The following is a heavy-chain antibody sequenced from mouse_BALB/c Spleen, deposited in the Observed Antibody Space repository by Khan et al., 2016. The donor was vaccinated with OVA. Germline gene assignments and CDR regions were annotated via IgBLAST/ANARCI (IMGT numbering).Heavy chain of an antibody. V-gene: IGHV5-6*01. J-gene: IGHJ3*01. D-gene: IGHD4-1*01. CDR1: GFTFSSYS. Sequence: VELVESGGDLVKPGGSLKLSCAASGFTFSSYSLSWVRQIPDKRLEWVATMSSGGDYTYYPDGVKGRFTISRDNAKNTLYLQMSSLKSEDTAMYYCASHLTGSFAFWGQGTLVTVSA. CDR3: ASHLTGSFAF. CDR2: MSSGGDYT.